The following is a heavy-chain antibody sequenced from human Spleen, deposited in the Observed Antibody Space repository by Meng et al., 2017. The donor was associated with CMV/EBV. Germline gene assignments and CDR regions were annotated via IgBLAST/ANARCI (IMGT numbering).Heavy chain of an antibody. CDR3: ARGMLVSGSYYFDF. Sequence: AVYGGSFSGYYWSWIRQPPGKGLEWIGEINHSGSTNYNPSLESRVAISVDTSKNQFSLRLRSVTAADTAVYFCARGMLVSGSYYFDFWGQGTLVTVSS. CDR1: GGSFSGYY. D-gene: IGHD3-10*01. V-gene: IGHV4-34*01. CDR2: INHSGST. J-gene: IGHJ4*02.